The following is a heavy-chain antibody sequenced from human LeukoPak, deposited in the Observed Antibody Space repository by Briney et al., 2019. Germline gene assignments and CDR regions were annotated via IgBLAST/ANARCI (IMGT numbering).Heavy chain of an antibody. J-gene: IGHJ4*02. CDR2: IYYSGTT. CDR3: ARQVEYSSSWFDY. V-gene: IGHV4-39*01. Sequence: SETLSLTCTVSGGSISSSSSYWGWICQPPVKGLECIGSIYYSGTTYYNPSLKSRFTISVDKSKNQFSLKLSSVTPADTAVYYCARQVEYSSSWFDYWGQGTLVTVSS. D-gene: IGHD6-13*01. CDR1: GGSISSSSSY.